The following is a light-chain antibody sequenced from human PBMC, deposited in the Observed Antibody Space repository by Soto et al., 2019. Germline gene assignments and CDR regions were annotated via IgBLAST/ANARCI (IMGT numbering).Light chain of an antibody. CDR2: EVN. J-gene: IGLJ3*02. Sequence: QSVLTQPASVSGSPGQWITISCTGYSSDVGSYDRVSWYQQYPGKAPTLMMYEVNKRSSWIANRFSGSKSGNTASLTISGLQAEDDSHYYCSLSLGVPTWVFGGGTKLTVL. CDR3: SLSLGVPTWV. CDR1: SSDVGSYDR. V-gene: IGLV2-23*02.